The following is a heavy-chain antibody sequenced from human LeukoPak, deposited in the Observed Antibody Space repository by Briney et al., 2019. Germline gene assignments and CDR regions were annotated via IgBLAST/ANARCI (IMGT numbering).Heavy chain of an antibody. J-gene: IGHJ6*02. V-gene: IGHV4-59*01. CDR3: ARDRDIGTYYYYYGMDV. D-gene: IGHD2-15*01. CDR2: IYYSGST. Sequence: NPSETLSLTCTVSGGSISSFYWSWIRPPPGKELEWLGYIYYSGSTNYSPSLKSRVTISVDTSKNQFSLRLSSVTAADTAVYYCARDRDIGTYYYYYGMDVWAKGPRSPSP. CDR1: GGSISSFY.